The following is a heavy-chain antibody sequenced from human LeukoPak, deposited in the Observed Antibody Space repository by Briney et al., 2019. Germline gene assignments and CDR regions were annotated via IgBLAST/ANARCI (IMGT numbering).Heavy chain of an antibody. J-gene: IGHJ4*02. V-gene: IGHV3-23*01. D-gene: IGHD3-22*01. Sequence: GGSLRLSCAASGFTFSIYAMSWVRQAPGKGPQWVSSITSSGDGTYYADSVKGRFTISRDNSENTLYLQMNSLRVEDTAVYFCAKDRPNYYGSNGHYYRRDGDYWGQGTLVTVSS. CDR1: GFTFSIYA. CDR3: AKDRPNYYGSNGHYYRRDGDY. CDR2: ITSSGDGT.